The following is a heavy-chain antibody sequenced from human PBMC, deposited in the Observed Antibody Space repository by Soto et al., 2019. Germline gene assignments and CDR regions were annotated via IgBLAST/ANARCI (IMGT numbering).Heavy chain of an antibody. CDR1: GFTFSSYA. CDR2: ITSNGGNT. J-gene: IGHJ6*02. D-gene: IGHD2-21*01. Sequence: EVQLVESGGGLVQPGGSLRLSCAASGFTFSSYAMHWVRQAPGKGLEYVSDITSNGGNTDYASSVKGRFTISRDNSKNTLYLQMGSLRAEDMAVYYCARRIPFGYGMDVWGQGTTVTVPS. V-gene: IGHV3-64*01. CDR3: ARRIPFGYGMDV.